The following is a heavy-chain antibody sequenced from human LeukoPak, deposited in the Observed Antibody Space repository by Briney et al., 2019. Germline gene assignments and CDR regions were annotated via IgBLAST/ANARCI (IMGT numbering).Heavy chain of an antibody. CDR3: AKFPSYDSSGHDGFDV. D-gene: IGHD3-22*01. V-gene: IGHV3-23*01. CDR2: TSGSGGTK. Sequence: GESLRLSCAASGFIFKNHAMSWVRQAPGKGLEWVSATSGSGGTKFYADSVKGRFTISRDNSKDTLYLQMNSLRAEDTATYFCAKFPSYDSSGHDGFDVWGQGTRVTVSS. CDR1: GFIFKNHA. J-gene: IGHJ3*01.